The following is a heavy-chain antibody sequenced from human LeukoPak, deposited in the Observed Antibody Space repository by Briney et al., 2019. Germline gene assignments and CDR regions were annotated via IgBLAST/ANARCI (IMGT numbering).Heavy chain of an antibody. V-gene: IGHV3-48*03. CDR2: ISSSGGTI. J-gene: IGHJ4*02. CDR3: ARTLEHGNY. Sequence: GGSLRLSCAASGFTFSSYEMNWIRQAPGKGLEWVSYISSSGGTIYYADCVKGRFTISRDNAKNSLYLQMNSLRAEDTAVYYCARTLEHGNYWGQGILVTVSS. CDR1: GFTFSSYE. D-gene: IGHD1/OR15-1a*01.